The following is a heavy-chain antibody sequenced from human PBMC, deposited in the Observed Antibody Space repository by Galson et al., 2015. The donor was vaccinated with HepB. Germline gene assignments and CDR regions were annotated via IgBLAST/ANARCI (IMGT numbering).Heavy chain of an antibody. Sequence: SLRLSCASSGFSFTGFSMNWVRQAPGKGLEWVGRIKSKTDGGTTDYAAPVKGRFTISRDDSKNTLYLQMNSLKTEDTAVYYCTTEYYYDSSGYYLSANGTNFDYWGQGTLVTVSS. CDR3: TTEYYYDSSGYYLSANGTNFDY. D-gene: IGHD3-22*01. V-gene: IGHV3-15*01. J-gene: IGHJ4*02. CDR2: IKSKTDGGTT. CDR1: GFSFTGFS.